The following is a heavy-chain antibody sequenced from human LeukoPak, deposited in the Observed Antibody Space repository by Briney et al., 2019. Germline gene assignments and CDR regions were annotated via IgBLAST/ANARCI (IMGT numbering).Heavy chain of an antibody. V-gene: IGHV4-39*01. CDR3: ARRGADIVVVPSGSVVY. J-gene: IGHJ4*02. CDR1: GGSISSISYY. D-gene: IGHD2-2*01. CDR2: IYNSGST. Sequence: SETLSLTCTVSGGSISSISYYWGWIRQPPGKGLEWIGSIYNSGSTYYNPSLKSRVTISVDTSKNQFSLKLSSLTAADTAVYYCARRGADIVVVPSGSVVYWGQGTLVTVSS.